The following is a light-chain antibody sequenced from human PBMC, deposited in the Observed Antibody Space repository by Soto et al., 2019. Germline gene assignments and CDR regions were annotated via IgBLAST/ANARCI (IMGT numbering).Light chain of an antibody. CDR3: QQYGNSPPYT. Sequence: EIVLTQSPGTLSLSPGERATLSCRASQSISSRYLAWYQQKPGQPPMLLIYGASSRATGIPDRFSGSGSGTDFTLTISRLEPEDFAVYYCQQYGNSPPYTFGQGTKLEIK. CDR2: GAS. CDR1: QSISSRY. V-gene: IGKV3-20*01. J-gene: IGKJ2*01.